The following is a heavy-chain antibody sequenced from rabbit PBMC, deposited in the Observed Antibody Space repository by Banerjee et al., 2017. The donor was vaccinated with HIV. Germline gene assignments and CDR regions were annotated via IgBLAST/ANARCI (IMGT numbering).Heavy chain of an antibody. CDR3: ASGYSDVVLNL. V-gene: IGHV1S45*01. D-gene: IGHD1-1*01. CDR2: INAITGKA. Sequence: QEQLVESGGGLVKPEGSLKLSCTASGFSFSNKAVMCWVRRAPGKGLEWIACINAITGKAVYATWAKGRFTFSKTSSTTVTLQMTSLTAADTATYFCASGYSDVVLNLWGSGTLVTVS. J-gene: IGHJ4*01. CDR1: GFSFSNKAV.